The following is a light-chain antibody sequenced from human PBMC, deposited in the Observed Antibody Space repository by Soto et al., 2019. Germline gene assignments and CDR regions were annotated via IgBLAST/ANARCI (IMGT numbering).Light chain of an antibody. Sequence: QLVLTQSPSASASLGASVKLTCTLSSGQSNYAIAWHQQQSEKGPRYLMKLNSDGSHSKGDGIPDRFSGSSSGAERYLTISSLHSEDEADYYCQTWGSGIVVFGGGTKLTV. CDR1: SGQSNYA. V-gene: IGLV4-69*01. CDR2: LNSDGSH. CDR3: QTWGSGIVV. J-gene: IGLJ2*01.